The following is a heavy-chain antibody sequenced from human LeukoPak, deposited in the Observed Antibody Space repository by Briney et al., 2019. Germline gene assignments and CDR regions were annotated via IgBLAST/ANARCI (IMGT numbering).Heavy chain of an antibody. J-gene: IGHJ4*02. CDR3: AREADFWSGSPDPFDY. CDR2: INPSGGNT. V-gene: IGHV1-46*01. D-gene: IGHD3-3*01. Sequence: GASVKVSCKASGYTYTSYYIHWVRQAPGQGLEWMGIINPSGGNTKYAQKFQGRVTLTRDTSTSAVYMELTSLRSEDTAVYYCAREADFWSGSPDPFDYLGQGTLVTVSS. CDR1: GYTYTSYY.